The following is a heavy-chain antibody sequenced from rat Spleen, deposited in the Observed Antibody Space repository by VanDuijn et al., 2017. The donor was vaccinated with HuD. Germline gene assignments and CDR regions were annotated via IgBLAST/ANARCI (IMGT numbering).Heavy chain of an antibody. CDR3: ARGAYYGYTYWYFDF. J-gene: IGHJ1*01. CDR1: GFTFSDYG. D-gene: IGHD1-9*01. V-gene: IGHV5-25*01. CDR2: ISFSGGST. Sequence: EVELVESGGGLVQPGRSMKISCAASGFTFSDYGMAWVRQAPTKGLEWVASISFSGGSTSYRDSVKGRFTISRDNAKSTLYLQMDSLRSEDTATYYCARGAYYGYTYWYFDFWGPGTMVTVSS.